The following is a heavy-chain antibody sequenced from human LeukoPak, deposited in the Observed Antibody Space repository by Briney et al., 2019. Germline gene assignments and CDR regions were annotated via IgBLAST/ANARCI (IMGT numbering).Heavy chain of an antibody. J-gene: IGHJ6*02. V-gene: IGHV1-69*04. CDR3: ARLLYYYGMDV. Sequence: EASVKVSCKASGYTFTSYGISWVRQAPGQGLEWMGRIIPILGIANYAQKFQGRVTITADKSTSTAYMELSSLRSEDTAVYYCARLLYYYGMDVWGQGTTVTVSS. CDR1: GYTFTSYG. CDR2: IIPILGIA.